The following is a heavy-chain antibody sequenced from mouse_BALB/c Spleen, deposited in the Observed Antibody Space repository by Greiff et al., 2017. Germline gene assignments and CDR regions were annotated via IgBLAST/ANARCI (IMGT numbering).Heavy chain of an antibody. V-gene: IGHV1-7*01. Sequence: QVQLQQSGAELVKPGASVKMSCKASGYTFTSYWMHWVKQRPGQGLEWIGYINPSTGYTEYNQKFKDKSTLTADKSSSTAYMQLSSLTSEDSAVYYCARCPYDPYFDYWGQGTTLTVSS. CDR1: GYTFTSYW. J-gene: IGHJ2*01. CDR3: ARCPYDPYFDY. CDR2: INPSTGYT. D-gene: IGHD2-3*01.